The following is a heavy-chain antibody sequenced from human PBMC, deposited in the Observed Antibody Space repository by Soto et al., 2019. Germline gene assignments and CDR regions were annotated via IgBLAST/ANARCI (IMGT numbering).Heavy chain of an antibody. CDR1: GYTFTSYA. Sequence: ASVKVSCKASGYTFTSYAMHWVRQAPGQRLEWMGWINAGNGYTKYSQKFQGRVTITRDTSASTAYMELSSLRSEDTAVYYCARERGSDYGSGSYYNRPRWFDPWGQGTLVTVSS. CDR2: INAGNGYT. J-gene: IGHJ5*02. D-gene: IGHD3-10*01. CDR3: ARERGSDYGSGSYYNRPRWFDP. V-gene: IGHV1-3*01.